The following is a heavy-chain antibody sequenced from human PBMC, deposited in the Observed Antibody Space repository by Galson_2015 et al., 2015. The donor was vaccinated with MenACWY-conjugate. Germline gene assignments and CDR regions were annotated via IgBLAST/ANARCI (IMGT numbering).Heavy chain of an antibody. CDR1: GFTFNSYG. V-gene: IGHV3-23*01. CDR3: GKDCGIWNCDLDHYFGMNS. J-gene: IGHJ6*02. CDR2: IRGPGSST. Sequence: SLRLSCAASGFTFNSYGMSWVRQPPGKGLEWVSTIRGPGSSTYYADSVKGRFTTSRDNSKNTLYLQMHSLRAEDTAVYYCGKDCGIWNCDLDHYFGMNSWGQGSTVTVSS. D-gene: IGHD1-7*01.